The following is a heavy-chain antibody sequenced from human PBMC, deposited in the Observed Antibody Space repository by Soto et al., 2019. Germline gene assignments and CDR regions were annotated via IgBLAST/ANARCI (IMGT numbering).Heavy chain of an antibody. D-gene: IGHD1-26*01. CDR2: ISWNSGSI. CDR3: AKWWSASYPDY. Sequence: EVQLVESGGGLVQPGRSLRLSCAASGFAFDDYAMHWVRQAPGKGLEWVSGISWNSGSIGYADSVKGRFTISRDNAKNSLYLQINSLRAEDTALYYCAKWWSASYPDYWGQGTLVTVSS. CDR1: GFAFDDYA. V-gene: IGHV3-9*01. J-gene: IGHJ4*02.